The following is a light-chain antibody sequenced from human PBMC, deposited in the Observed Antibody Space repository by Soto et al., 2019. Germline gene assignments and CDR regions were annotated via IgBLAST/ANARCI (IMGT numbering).Light chain of an antibody. CDR2: DAS. J-gene: IGKJ4*02. V-gene: IGKV1-13*02. Sequence: AIQLTQSPSSPSASIGDRVTITCRASQGSARALAWYQQKPGKPPSLLIYDASTPESGVPSRFSGSGSETHFTLTINSLQADDFATYYCQQFSTFPVTFGGGTRVDI. CDR3: QQFSTFPVT. CDR1: QGSARA.